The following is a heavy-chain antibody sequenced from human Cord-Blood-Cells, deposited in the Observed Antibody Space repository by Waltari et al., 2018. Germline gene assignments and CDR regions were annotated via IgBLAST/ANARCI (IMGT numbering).Heavy chain of an antibody. CDR3: ASVIAAADAFDI. J-gene: IGHJ3*02. D-gene: IGHD6-13*01. V-gene: IGHV3-30-3*01. CDR2: ISYDGSNK. Sequence: QVQRVESGGGVVQPGRSLRLSCAASGFTFRSYVMAWCRPAPGKGLEWVAVISYDGSNKYYADSVKGRFTISRDNSKNTLYLQMNSLRAEDTAVYYCASVIAAADAFDIWGQGTMVTVSS. CDR1: GFTFRSYV.